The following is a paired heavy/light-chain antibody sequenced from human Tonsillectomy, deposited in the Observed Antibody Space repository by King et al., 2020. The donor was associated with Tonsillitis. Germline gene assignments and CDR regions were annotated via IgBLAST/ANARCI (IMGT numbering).Light chain of an antibody. CDR3: ASWDDSLNGVL. Sequence: QSVLTQPPSASGTPGQRVTISCSGGSSNIGTNTVNWYYHLPGTAPKLLIDSNNRRPSGVPDRFSGSKSGTSASLAISGLQSEDEADYYCASWDDSLNGVLFGGGTKLTVL. J-gene: IGLJ2*01. V-gene: IGLV1-44*01. CDR2: SNN. CDR1: SSNIGTNT.
Heavy chain of an antibody. J-gene: IGHJ4*02. D-gene: IGHD2-15*01. CDR2: ISGSGGST. V-gene: IGHV3-23*01. CDR1: GFTFSYYA. CDR3: AKDPWDPIVSSSLNY. Sequence: EVQLLESGGGLVQPGGSLRLSCAASGFTFSYYAMAWVRQAPGKGLEWVSGISGSGGSTNYADSVKGRFTVSRDNSKNTLYLQMNSLRAEDTAVYYCAKDPWDPIVSSSLNYWGQGTLVTVSS.